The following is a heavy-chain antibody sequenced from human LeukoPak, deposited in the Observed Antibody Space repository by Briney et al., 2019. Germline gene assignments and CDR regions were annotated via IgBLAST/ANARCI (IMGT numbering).Heavy chain of an antibody. J-gene: IGHJ4*02. V-gene: IGHV4-30-2*01. CDR2: IYHSGST. D-gene: IGHD3-22*01. CDR3: ARMARSAGYYDSSGPFDY. Sequence: SETLSLTCTVSGGSISYYYWSWIRQPPGKGLEWIGYIYHSGSTYYNPSLKSRVTISVDRSKNQFSLKLSSVTAADTAVYYCARMARSAGYYDSSGPFDYWGQGTLVTVSS. CDR1: GGSISYYY.